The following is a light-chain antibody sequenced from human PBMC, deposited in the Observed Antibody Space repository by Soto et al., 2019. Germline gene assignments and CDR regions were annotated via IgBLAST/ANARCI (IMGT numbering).Light chain of an antibody. CDR3: SSYTSSSTVV. Sequence: QSALTQPASVSGSPGQSVTISCSGSSSDVGAYNYVSWYQRHPGKAPKLMIYDVTNRPSGVSNLFSGSKSGNTASLTISGLQAEDEADYCCSSYTSSSTVVFGGGTKLTVL. V-gene: IGLV2-14*01. J-gene: IGLJ2*01. CDR2: DVT. CDR1: SSDVGAYNY.